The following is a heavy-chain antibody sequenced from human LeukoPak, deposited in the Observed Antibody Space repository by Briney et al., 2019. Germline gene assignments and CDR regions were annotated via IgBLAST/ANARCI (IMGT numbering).Heavy chain of an antibody. CDR2: INPNSGGT. CDR1: GYTFTGYY. Sequence: GASEKVSCKASGYTFTGYYMHWVRQAPRQGLEWMGWINPNSGGTNYAHKFQGRVTMTRHTSISTAYMELSRLRADDTAVYYCARDLEYCSGGSCYSWFDPWGQGTLVTVSS. V-gene: IGHV1-2*02. D-gene: IGHD2-15*01. CDR3: ARDLEYCSGGSCYSWFDP. J-gene: IGHJ5*02.